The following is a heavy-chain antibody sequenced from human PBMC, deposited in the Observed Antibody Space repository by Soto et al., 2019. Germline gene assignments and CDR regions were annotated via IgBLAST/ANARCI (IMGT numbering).Heavy chain of an antibody. Sequence: PGGSLRLSCAASGFTFSSYAMHWVRQAPGKGLEWVAVISYDGSNKYCADSVKGRFTISRDNSKNTLYLQMNSLRAEDTAVYYCARVRDLQHYYGMDVWGQGTTVTVSS. CDR2: ISYDGSNK. CDR1: GFTFSSYA. J-gene: IGHJ6*02. CDR3: ARVRDLQHYYGMDV. D-gene: IGHD4-4*01. V-gene: IGHV3-30-3*01.